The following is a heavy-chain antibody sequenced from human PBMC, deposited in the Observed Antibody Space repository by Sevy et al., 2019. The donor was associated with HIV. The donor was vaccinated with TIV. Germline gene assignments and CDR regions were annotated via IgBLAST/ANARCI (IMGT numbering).Heavy chain of an antibody. CDR1: GGSVSSGSYY. J-gene: IGHJ3*02. V-gene: IGHV4-61*01. D-gene: IGHD3-3*01. CDR3: ARASRLRFLEWPSGRAFDI. Sequence: SETLSLTCTVSGGSVSSGSYYWSWIRQPPGKGLEWIGYIYYSGSTNYNPSLKRRVTISVDTSKNQFSLKLSSVTAADTAVYYCARASRLRFLEWPSGRAFDIWGQGTMVTVSS. CDR2: IYYSGST.